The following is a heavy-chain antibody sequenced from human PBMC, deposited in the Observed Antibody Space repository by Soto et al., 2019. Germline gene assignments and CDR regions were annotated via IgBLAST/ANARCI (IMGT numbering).Heavy chain of an antibody. CDR2: IIPIFGTA. V-gene: IGHV1-69*01. Sequence: QVQLVQSGAEVKKPGSSVKFSCKASGGTFSSYAISWVRQAPGPGLEWMGGIIPIFGTANYALKFQGRVTITADESTSTAYMELSSLRSEDTAVYYCARVMSTAMVTEAFDIWGQGTMVTVSS. J-gene: IGHJ3*02. CDR3: ARVMSTAMVTEAFDI. D-gene: IGHD5-18*01. CDR1: GGTFSSYA.